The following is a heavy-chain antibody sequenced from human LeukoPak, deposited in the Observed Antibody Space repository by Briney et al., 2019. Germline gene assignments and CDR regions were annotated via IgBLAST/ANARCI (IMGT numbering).Heavy chain of an antibody. CDR1: GYTFTGYY. D-gene: IGHD7-27*01. Sequence: ASVKVSCKASGYTFTGYYMHWVRQAPGQGLEWMGWINPNSGGTNYAQKFQGWVTMTRDTSISTAYMELSRLRSDDTAVYYCAREPNWGAWYSDLWGRGTLVTVSS. CDR3: AREPNWGAWYSDL. J-gene: IGHJ2*01. V-gene: IGHV1-2*04. CDR2: INPNSGGT.